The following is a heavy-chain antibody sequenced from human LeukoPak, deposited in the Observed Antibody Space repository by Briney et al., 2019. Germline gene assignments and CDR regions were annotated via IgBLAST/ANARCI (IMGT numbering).Heavy chain of an antibody. V-gene: IGHV6-1*01. CDR1: GDSVSSNSAA. J-gene: IGHJ3*02. Sequence: SQTLSLTCAISGDSVSSNSAAWNWIRQSPSRGLEWLGRTYYRSKWYNDYAVSVKSRITINPDTSKNQFSLQLNSVTPEDTAVYYCARGGALGYCSSTSCLGAFDIWGQGTMVTVSS. CDR3: ARGGALGYCSSTSCLGAFDI. CDR2: TYYRSKWYN. D-gene: IGHD2-2*01.